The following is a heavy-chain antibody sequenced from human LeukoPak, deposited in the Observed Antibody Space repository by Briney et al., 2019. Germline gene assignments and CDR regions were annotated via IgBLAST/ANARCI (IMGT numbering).Heavy chain of an antibody. J-gene: IGHJ4*02. CDR2: INHSGST. CDR1: GGSFSGYY. V-gene: IGHV4-34*01. Sequence: SETLSLTCAVYGGSFSGYYWSWIRQPPGKGLEWIGEINHSGSTNYNPSLKSRVTISVDTSKNQFSLKLSSVTAADTAVYYCARDRPLRGPYSGSYRLFDYWGQGTLVTVSS. D-gene: IGHD1-26*01. CDR3: ARDRPLRGPYSGSYRLFDY.